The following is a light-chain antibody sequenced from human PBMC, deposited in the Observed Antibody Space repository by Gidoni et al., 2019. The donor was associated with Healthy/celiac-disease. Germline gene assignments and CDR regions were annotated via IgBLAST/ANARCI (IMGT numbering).Light chain of an antibody. CDR1: QSVSSSY. CDR2: GAS. CDR3: QQYGSSPCS. J-gene: IGKJ2*04. Sequence: PGTLSLSPGERATLSCRASQSVSSSYLAWYQQKPGQAPRLLIYGASSRATGIPDRFSGSGSGTDFTLTISRLEPEDFAVYYCQQYGSSPCSFXQXTKLEIK. V-gene: IGKV3-20*01.